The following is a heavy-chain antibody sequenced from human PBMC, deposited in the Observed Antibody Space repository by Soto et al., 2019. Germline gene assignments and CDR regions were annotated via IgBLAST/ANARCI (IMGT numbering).Heavy chain of an antibody. V-gene: IGHV4-34*01. CDR1: GGSFSGYY. D-gene: IGHD6-13*01. CDR3: ARGLSASGAAGSNFDY. J-gene: IGHJ4*02. Sequence: SETLSLTCAVYGGSFSGYYWSWIRQPPGKGLEWIGEINHSGSTSYNPSLKSRVTISVDTSKNQFSLKLSSVTAADTAVYYCARGLSASGAAGSNFDYWGQGTLVTVSS. CDR2: INHSGST.